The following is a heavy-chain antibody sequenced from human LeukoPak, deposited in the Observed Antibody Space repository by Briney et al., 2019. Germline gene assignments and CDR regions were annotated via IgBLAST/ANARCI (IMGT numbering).Heavy chain of an antibody. D-gene: IGHD6-19*01. CDR3: AKSDLSPGIAVAGPFDY. CDR1: GFTFSSYG. J-gene: IGHJ4*02. V-gene: IGHV3-30*18. CDR2: ISYDGSNK. Sequence: GGSLRLSCAASGFTFSSYGMHWVRQAPGKGLEWVAVISYDGSNKYYADSVKGRFTISRDNSKNTLYLQMNSLRAEDTAVYYCAKSDLSPGIAVAGPFDYWGQGTLVTVSS.